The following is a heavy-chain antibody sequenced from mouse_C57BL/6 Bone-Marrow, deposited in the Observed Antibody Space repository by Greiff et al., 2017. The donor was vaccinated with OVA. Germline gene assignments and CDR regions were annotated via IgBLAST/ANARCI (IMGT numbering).Heavy chain of an antibody. CDR3: ASGNYSWGCDV. Sequence: QVQLQQPGAELVMPGASVKLSCKASGYTFTSYWMHWVKQRPGQGLEWIGEIDPSDSYTNYNQKFKGKSTLTVDKSSSTAYMQLSSLTSEDSAVYYCASGNYSWGCDVWGTGTTVTVSS. J-gene: IGHJ1*03. V-gene: IGHV1-69*01. CDR2: IDPSDSYT. CDR1: GYTFTSYW. D-gene: IGHD2-1*01.